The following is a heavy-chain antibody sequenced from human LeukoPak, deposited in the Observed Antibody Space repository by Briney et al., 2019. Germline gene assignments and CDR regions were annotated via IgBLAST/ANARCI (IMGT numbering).Heavy chain of an antibody. CDR2: IYYSGST. CDR1: GGSISSYY. J-gene: IGHJ6*02. V-gene: IGHV4-59*08. Sequence: SETLSLTCTVSGGSISSYYWSWIRQPPGKGLEWIGYIYYSGSTNYNPSLKSRVTISVDTSKNQFSLKLSSVTVADTAVYYCARATPYDSSGYYYLYYYGMDVWGQGTTVTVSS. CDR3: ARATPYDSSGYYYLYYYGMDV. D-gene: IGHD3-22*01.